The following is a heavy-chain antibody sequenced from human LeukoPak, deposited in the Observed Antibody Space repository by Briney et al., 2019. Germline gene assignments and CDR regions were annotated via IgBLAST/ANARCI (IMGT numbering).Heavy chain of an antibody. J-gene: IGHJ4*02. CDR3: AYLDSSGFYYGRLRY. Sequence: PGGSLRLSCAASKFAFSSYAMSWVRQAPGKGLEWVSAISGGGGNTYYAESVKGRFTISRDNSKNTLYLQMNSLRAEDTAIYFCAYLDSSGFYYGRLRYWGQGTPVTVSS. D-gene: IGHD3-22*01. CDR2: ISGGGGNT. V-gene: IGHV3-23*01. CDR1: KFAFSSYA.